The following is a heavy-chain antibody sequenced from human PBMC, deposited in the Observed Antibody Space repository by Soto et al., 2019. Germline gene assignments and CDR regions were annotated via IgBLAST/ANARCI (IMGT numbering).Heavy chain of an antibody. J-gene: IGHJ5*02. Sequence: PGGSLRLSCTASGFTFADCAMSWFRQAPGKGLEWVGFTRRKAYGGTTEYAASVKGRFTISRDDSKSIAYLQMNSLKPEDTAVYYCSKEGTGTTINWFDPWGQRTLVTVSS. CDR3: SKEGTGTTINWFDP. CDR2: TRRKAYGGTT. CDR1: GFTFADCA. V-gene: IGHV3-49*03. D-gene: IGHD1-7*01.